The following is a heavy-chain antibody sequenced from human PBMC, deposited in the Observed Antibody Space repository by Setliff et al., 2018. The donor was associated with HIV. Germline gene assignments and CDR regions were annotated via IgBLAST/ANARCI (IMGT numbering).Heavy chain of an antibody. CDR1: GDSINRGGFY. V-gene: IGHV4-31*03. CDR3: ASNSGWLDY. Sequence: PSVTLSLTCTVSGDSINRGGFYWSWIRLLPGKGLEWVGYIFYSGSTYYNPSLESRLSISVDTSKNQFFLKLRSVTAADTAVYYCASNSGWLDYWGQGTLVTVSS. J-gene: IGHJ4*02. D-gene: IGHD5-12*01. CDR2: IFYSGST.